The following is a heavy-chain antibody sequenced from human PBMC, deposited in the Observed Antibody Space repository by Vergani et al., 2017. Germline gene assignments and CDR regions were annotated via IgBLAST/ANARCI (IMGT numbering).Heavy chain of an antibody. Sequence: EVQMVESGGGLVKPGGSLRLSCVASGFTFSGSAMHWVRQASGKGLEWVGRIRSKANSYATAYAASVKGRLTISRDDSKNTAYLQMNSLKTEDTAVYYCTRLWYSSSWSPTNRQDYYYYMDVWGKGTTVTVSS. CDR2: IRSKANSYAT. J-gene: IGHJ6*03. V-gene: IGHV3-73*01. CDR3: TRLWYSSSWSPTNRQDYYYYMDV. CDR1: GFTFSGSA. D-gene: IGHD6-13*01.